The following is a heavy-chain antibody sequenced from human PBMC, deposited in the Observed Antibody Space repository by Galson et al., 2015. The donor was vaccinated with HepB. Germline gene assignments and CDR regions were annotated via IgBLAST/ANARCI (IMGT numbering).Heavy chain of an antibody. D-gene: IGHD3-22*01. CDR3: AGDPALIWSGGYGFDY. CDR1: GYTFTSYG. J-gene: IGHJ4*02. CDR2: ISAYNGNT. Sequence: SVKVSCKASGYTFTSYGISWVRQAPGQGLEWMGWISAYNGNTNYAQKLQGRVTMTTDTSTSTAYIELRSLRSDDTAVYYCAGDPALIWSGGYGFDYWGQGTLVTVSS. V-gene: IGHV1-18*01.